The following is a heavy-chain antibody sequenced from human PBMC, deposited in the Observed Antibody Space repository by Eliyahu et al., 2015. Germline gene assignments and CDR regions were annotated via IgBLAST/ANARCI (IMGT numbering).Heavy chain of an antibody. CDR3: ARNNLYSYYYGMDV. V-gene: IGHV2-70*15. Sequence: QVTLRESGPALVKPTQTLTLTCTXSGFSLSTGGMCVSWIRQPPGKALEWLARIDWEDDKYYSTSLKTRLTISKDTSKNQVVLTLTNMDPVDTATYYCARNNLYSYYYGMDVWGLGTTVTVSS. J-gene: IGHJ6*02. CDR2: IDWEDDK. CDR1: GFSLSTGGMC. D-gene: IGHD1-1*01.